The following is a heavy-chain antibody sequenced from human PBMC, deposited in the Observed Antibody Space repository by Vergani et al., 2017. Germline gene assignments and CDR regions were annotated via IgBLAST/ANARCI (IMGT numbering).Heavy chain of an antibody. CDR1: GGSFSGYY. D-gene: IGHD3-10*01. V-gene: IGHV4-34*02. J-gene: IGHJ4*02. CDR2: INHSGST. Sequence: QVQLQQWGAGLLKPSETLSLSCAVYGGSFSGYYWSWIRQPPGKGLEWIGEINHSGSTNYNPSLKSRVTISVDTSKNQFTLKLTSVTAADTAVYYCARREHYYGSGSPYFDYWGQGTLVTVSS. CDR3: ARREHYYGSGSPYFDY.